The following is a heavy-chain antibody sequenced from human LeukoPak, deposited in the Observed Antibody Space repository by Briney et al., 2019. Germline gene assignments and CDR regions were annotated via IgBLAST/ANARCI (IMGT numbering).Heavy chain of an antibody. Sequence: KPSETLSLTCTVSGYSISSGYYWGWIRQPPGKGLEWIGSIYHSGSTYYNPSLKSRVTISVDTSKNQFSLKLSSVTAADTAVYYCARLFLRYFDHSRTFDIWGQGTMVTVSS. J-gene: IGHJ3*02. D-gene: IGHD3-9*01. CDR2: IYHSGST. CDR3: ARLFLRYFDHSRTFDI. V-gene: IGHV4-38-2*02. CDR1: GYSISSGYY.